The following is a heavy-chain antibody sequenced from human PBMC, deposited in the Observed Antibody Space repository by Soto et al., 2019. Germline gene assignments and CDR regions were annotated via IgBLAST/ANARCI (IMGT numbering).Heavy chain of an antibody. Sequence: ASVKVSCKASGYTFTSYDINWVRQATGQGLEWMGWMNPNSGNTGYAQKFQGRVTMTRNTSISTAYMELSSLRSEDTAVYYCARGRWIQLWLRLQIHYYMDVWGKGTTVTVSS. J-gene: IGHJ6*03. CDR1: GYTFTSYD. CDR3: ARGRWIQLWLRLQIHYYMDV. D-gene: IGHD5-18*01. CDR2: MNPNSGNT. V-gene: IGHV1-8*01.